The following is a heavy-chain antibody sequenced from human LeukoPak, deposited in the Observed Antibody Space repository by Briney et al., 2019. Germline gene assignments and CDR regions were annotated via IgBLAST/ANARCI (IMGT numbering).Heavy chain of an antibody. CDR1: GFTFSSYA. CDR3: ARDFAEMATSN. J-gene: IGHJ4*02. Sequence: GGSLRLSCAASGFTFSSYAMHWVRQAPGKGLEWVAVISYDGSNKYYADSVKGRFTISRDNAKNSLYLQMNSLRAEDTAVYYCARDFAEMATSNWGQGTLVTVSS. D-gene: IGHD5-24*01. V-gene: IGHV3-30-3*01. CDR2: ISYDGSNK.